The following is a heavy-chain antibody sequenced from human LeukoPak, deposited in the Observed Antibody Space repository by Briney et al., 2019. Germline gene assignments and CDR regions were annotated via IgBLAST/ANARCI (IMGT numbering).Heavy chain of an antibody. D-gene: IGHD3-22*01. Sequence: ASVKVSCKASGYTFTGYYMHWVRQAPGQGLEWMGWINPNSGGTNYAQKFQGRVTITRDTSISTAYMELSRLRSDDTAVYYCARVLERYYYDSSGYRGYYFDYWGQGTLVTVSS. J-gene: IGHJ4*02. V-gene: IGHV1-2*02. CDR1: GYTFTGYY. CDR2: INPNSGGT. CDR3: ARVLERYYYDSSGYRGYYFDY.